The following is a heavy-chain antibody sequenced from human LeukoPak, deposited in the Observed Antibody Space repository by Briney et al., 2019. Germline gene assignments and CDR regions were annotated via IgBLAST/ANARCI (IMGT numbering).Heavy chain of an antibody. Sequence: SVKVSCKASGGTFSSYAISWVRQAPGQGLEWMGGIIPMFGTANYVQKFQGRVTITADESTSIAYMELSSLRSEDTAVYYCARDLWPAASKYYYYYDMDVWGQGTTVIVCS. CDR3: ARDLWPAASKYYYYYDMDV. CDR2: IIPMFGTA. V-gene: IGHV1-69*13. J-gene: IGHJ6*02. D-gene: IGHD2-2*01. CDR1: GGTFSSYA.